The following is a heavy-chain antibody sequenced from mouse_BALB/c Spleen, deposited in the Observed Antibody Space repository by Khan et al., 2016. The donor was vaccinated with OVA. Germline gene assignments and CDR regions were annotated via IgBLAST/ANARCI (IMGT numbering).Heavy chain of an antibody. CDR3: ARLAYYYNSEGFAY. J-gene: IGHJ3*01. CDR1: GFTFSTYG. V-gene: IGHV5-6*01. CDR2: ISSGGSYT. D-gene: IGHD1-1*01. Sequence: EGELVEYGGVLVKPGGSLKLSCAASGFTFSTYGMSWVRQIPDKRLEWVATISSGGSYTYYPDSVKGRFTISRDNAKNTLYLQMNSLNSEDTAMYYCARLAYYYNSEGFAYWGQGTLVTVSA.